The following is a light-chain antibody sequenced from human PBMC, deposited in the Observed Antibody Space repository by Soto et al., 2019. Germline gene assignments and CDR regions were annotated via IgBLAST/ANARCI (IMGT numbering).Light chain of an antibody. J-gene: IGKJ1*01. V-gene: IGKV1-5*01. Sequence: DVHMTLSPSTLSASVGDRVTITCRSSQSISSWLAWYQQKPGKAPKLLIYDVSSLESGVPSRFSGSGSGTEFTLAISSLQPDDFVTYYCQQYNCYPWTFGQGTKVDIK. CDR1: QSISSW. CDR3: QQYNCYPWT. CDR2: DVS.